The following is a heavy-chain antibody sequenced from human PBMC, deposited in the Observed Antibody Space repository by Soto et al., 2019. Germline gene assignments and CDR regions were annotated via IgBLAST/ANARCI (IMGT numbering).Heavy chain of an antibody. CDR1: GYTFTIYG. CDR2: IRAYNANT. V-gene: IGHV1-18*03. J-gene: IGHJ6*03. CDR3: ARDLNDLYGSGSYYPRLDSFTDV. D-gene: IGHD3-10*01. Sequence: GASVKVSCKASGYTFTIYGISWVRQAPEQRLKWMRWIRAYNANTNYAQKLKGRVTMTTDTSRSTAYMELRSLRSVDMAVYYCARDLNDLYGSGSYYPRLDSFTDVWGKGTTVTVSS.